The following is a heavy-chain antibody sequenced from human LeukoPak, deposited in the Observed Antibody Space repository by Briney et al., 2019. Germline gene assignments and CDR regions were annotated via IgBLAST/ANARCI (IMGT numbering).Heavy chain of an antibody. J-gene: IGHJ6*04. CDR1: GFTFSSYS. D-gene: IGHD3-10*01. Sequence: PGGYLRLSCAASGFTFSSYSMNWVRQAPGKGLEWVSSISSSSSYIYYADSVKGRFTISRDNAKNSLYLQMNSLRAEDTAVYYCARDSGREVLLWFGELTHYYYGMDVWGKGTTVTVSS. CDR3: ARDSGREVLLWFGELTHYYYGMDV. V-gene: IGHV3-21*01. CDR2: ISSSSSYI.